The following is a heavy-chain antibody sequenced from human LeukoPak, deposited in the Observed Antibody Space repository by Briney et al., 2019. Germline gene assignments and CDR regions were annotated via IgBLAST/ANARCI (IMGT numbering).Heavy chain of an antibody. J-gene: IGHJ3*02. CDR1: GFTFSSYS. Sequence: GGSLRLSCAASGFTFSSYSMNWVRQAPGKGLEWVSSTSSSSSYIYYADSVKGRFTISRDNAKNSLYLQMNSLRAEDTAVYYCARSGDTWVVVPAVSSYDAFDIWGQGTMVTVSS. D-gene: IGHD2-2*01. CDR2: TSSSSSYI. V-gene: IGHV3-21*01. CDR3: ARSGDTWVVVPAVSSYDAFDI.